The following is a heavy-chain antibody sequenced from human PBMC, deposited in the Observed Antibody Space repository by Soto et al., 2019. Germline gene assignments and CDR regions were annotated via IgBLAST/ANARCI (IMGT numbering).Heavy chain of an antibody. D-gene: IGHD6-25*01. CDR2: INPSGGST. J-gene: IGHJ5*02. CDR3: ARDQGGGYNPGSWFDP. Sequence: VASVKVSCKASGYTFTSYYMHWVRQAPGQGLEWMGIINPSGGSTSYAQKFQGRVTMTRDTSTSTVYMELSSLRSEDTAVYYCARDQGGGYNPGSWFDPWGQGTLVTVS. V-gene: IGHV1-46*01. CDR1: GYTFTSYY.